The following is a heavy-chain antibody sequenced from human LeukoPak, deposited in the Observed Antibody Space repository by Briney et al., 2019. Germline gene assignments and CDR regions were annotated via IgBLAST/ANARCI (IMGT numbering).Heavy chain of an antibody. CDR2: IHYDGST. D-gene: IGHD3-16*02. V-gene: IGHV4-39*07. CDR1: GDSLRSSTYY. Sequence: SETLSLTCTVSGDSLRSSTYYWAWIRQPPGKGLEWLGSIHYDGSTFDNPSLKSRVTMSVDTSRNHFSLKMTSVTAADTAVYYCARDNRSLLDSWGQGILVTVSS. J-gene: IGHJ4*02. CDR3: ARDNRSLLDS.